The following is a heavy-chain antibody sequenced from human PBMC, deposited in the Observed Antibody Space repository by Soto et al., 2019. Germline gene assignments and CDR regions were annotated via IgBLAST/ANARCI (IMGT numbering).Heavy chain of an antibody. CDR2: IIPLLDIV. CDR3: AGHVRHSAAGGFDI. D-gene: IGHD3-10*01. Sequence: QVQLVQSGAEVKKPGSSVRVSCKASGGTLSSYSISWVRQSPGQVLVWMVGIIPLLDIVKYPQIFQGIVPMTADKSTRPACMELSSLTSEDTAVYYWAGHVRHSAAGGFDIWGRGKMVTVAS. V-gene: IGHV1-69*02. CDR1: GGTLSSYS. J-gene: IGHJ3*02.